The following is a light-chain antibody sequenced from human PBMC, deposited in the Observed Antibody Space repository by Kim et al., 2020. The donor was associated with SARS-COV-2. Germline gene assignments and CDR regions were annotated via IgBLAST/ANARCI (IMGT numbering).Light chain of an antibody. CDR1: QGVGSQ. CDR2: DAS. Sequence: PAEGARRSCRASQGVGSQLAWYHQKPGQAPRLVIYDASNRATGIPARFSGRGSGTDFTITISSLEPEDFAVYFCQQRRFWPVTFGQGTKVDIK. CDR3: QQRRFWPVT. V-gene: IGKV3-11*01. J-gene: IGKJ1*01.